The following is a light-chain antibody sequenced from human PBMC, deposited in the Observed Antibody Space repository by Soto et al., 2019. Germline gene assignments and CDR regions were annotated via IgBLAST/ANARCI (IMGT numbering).Light chain of an antibody. Sequence: EIVMTQSPVTLSVSPGERVTLSCRASQSVSSNLAWYQQKPGQAPRLLMYGASTRATGTPARFSGSGSGTEFTLTISSLQSEDFAVYYCQQHNNWPRTFGQGTKVEIK. J-gene: IGKJ1*01. CDR2: GAS. V-gene: IGKV3-15*01. CDR1: QSVSSN. CDR3: QQHNNWPRT.